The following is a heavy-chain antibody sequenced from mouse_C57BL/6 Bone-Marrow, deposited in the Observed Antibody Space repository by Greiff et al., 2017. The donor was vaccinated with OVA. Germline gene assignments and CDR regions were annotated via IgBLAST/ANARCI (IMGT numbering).Heavy chain of an antibody. J-gene: IGHJ2*01. Sequence: EVKLMESGAELVRPGASVKLSCTASGFNIKDDYMHWVKQRPEQGLEWIGWIDPENGDTEYASKFQGKATITADTSSNTAYLQLSSLTSEDTAVYYCTTLNYPLDYWGQGTTLTVSS. V-gene: IGHV14-4*01. CDR1: GFNIKDDY. D-gene: IGHD2-1*01. CDR2: IDPENGDT. CDR3: TTLNYPLDY.